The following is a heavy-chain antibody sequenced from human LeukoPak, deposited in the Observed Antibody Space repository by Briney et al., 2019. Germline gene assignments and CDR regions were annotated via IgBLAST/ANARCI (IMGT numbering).Heavy chain of an antibody. CDR1: GFTFSTYE. D-gene: IGHD3-22*01. CDR3: ARLLDISDH. V-gene: IGHV3-48*03. Sequence: GGSLRLSCAASGFTFSTYEMNWVRQAPGKGLEWLSYITGSGSTRYYADSVRGRFTISRDNSKNSLYLQINSLRAEDTAVYYCARLLDISDHWGQGTLVTVSS. CDR2: ITGSGSTR. J-gene: IGHJ4*02.